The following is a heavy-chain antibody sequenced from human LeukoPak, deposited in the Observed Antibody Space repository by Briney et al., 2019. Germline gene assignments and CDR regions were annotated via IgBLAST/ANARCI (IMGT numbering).Heavy chain of an antibody. Sequence: GESLKISCKGSGYSFSNYWIAWVRKVPGKGLEWMGIIYPGDSDARYSPSFQGQVTFSADKSINTAYLQWSSLKASDTAMYYCARRDKRYYYESSGRYNWFDPWGQGTLVTVSS. D-gene: IGHD3-22*01. CDR3: ARRDKRYYYESSGRYNWFDP. J-gene: IGHJ5*02. V-gene: IGHV5-51*01. CDR2: IYPGDSDA. CDR1: GYSFSNYW.